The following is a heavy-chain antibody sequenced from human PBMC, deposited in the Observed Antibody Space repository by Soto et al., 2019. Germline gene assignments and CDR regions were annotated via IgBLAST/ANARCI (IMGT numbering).Heavy chain of an antibody. CDR1: GGTFSSYA. V-gene: IGHV1-69*01. D-gene: IGHD5-18*01. CDR3: ARVPHWIQGGMDV. CDR2: IISIFGTA. J-gene: IGHJ6*02. Sequence: QVQMVQSGAEVKKPGSSVKVSCKASGGTFSSYAISWVRQAPGQGLEWMGGIISIFGTANYAQKFQGRVTITADESTSTAYIELSSLRSEDMAVYYCARVPHWIQGGMDVWGQGTTVTVSS.